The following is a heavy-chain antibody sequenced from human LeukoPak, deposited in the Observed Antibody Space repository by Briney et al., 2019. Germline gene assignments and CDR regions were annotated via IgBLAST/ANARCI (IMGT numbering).Heavy chain of an antibody. CDR3: AKDYVRDGYNYGVFQN. CDR1: GFTFDEHA. V-gene: IGHV3-43*02. J-gene: IGHJ4*02. CDR2: ISGDGDST. D-gene: IGHD5-24*01. Sequence: GGSLRLSCAASGFTFDEHAMHWVRQAPGKGLEWVSLISGDGDSTYYVVSVKGRFTISRDNSKNSLYLHMNSLTTEDTALYYCAKDYVRDGYNYGVFQNWGRGTLVTVSS.